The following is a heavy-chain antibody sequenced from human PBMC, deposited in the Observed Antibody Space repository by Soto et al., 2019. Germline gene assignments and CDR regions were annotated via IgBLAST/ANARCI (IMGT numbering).Heavy chain of an antibody. CDR3: ARGGDCGGDCYYYYYYGMDV. V-gene: IGHV4-4*02. Sequence: PSETLSLTCAVSGTSVSSTYWWTWVRQVPGKGLEWIGEIYHTGSTKYNPSFKSRVSMSVDKTNNEFSLKLRSVTAADTAVYYCARGGDCGGDCYYYYYYGMDVWGQGTTVTVSS. D-gene: IGHD2-21*02. J-gene: IGHJ6*02. CDR1: GTSVSSTYW. CDR2: IYHTGST.